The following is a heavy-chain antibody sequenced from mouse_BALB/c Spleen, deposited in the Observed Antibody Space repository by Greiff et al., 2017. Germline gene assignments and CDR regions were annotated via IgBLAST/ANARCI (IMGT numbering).Heavy chain of an antibody. Sequence: EVQVVESGAELVKPGASVKLSCTASGFNIKDTYMHWVKQRPEQGLEWIGRIDPANGNTKYDPKFQGKATITADTSSNTAYLQLSSLTSEDTAVYYCASGNLAWFAYWGQGTLVTVSA. CDR3: ASGNLAWFAY. D-gene: IGHD2-1*01. V-gene: IGHV14-3*02. CDR1: GFNIKDTY. CDR2: IDPANGNT. J-gene: IGHJ3*01.